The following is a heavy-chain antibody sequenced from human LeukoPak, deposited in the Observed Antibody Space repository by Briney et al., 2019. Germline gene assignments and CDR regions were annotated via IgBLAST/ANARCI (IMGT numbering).Heavy chain of an antibody. CDR1: GYSFTTYW. Sequence: GESLKISCKASGYSFTTYWIGWVRQMPGKGLGWMGIIYRGDSDARYGPSFQGQATISVDKSINTAYLQWSSRKASDTAMYYCARQITFGGVEFDPWGQGTLVTVSS. J-gene: IGHJ5*02. V-gene: IGHV5-51*01. CDR2: IYRGDSDA. CDR3: ARQITFGGVEFDP. D-gene: IGHD3-16*01.